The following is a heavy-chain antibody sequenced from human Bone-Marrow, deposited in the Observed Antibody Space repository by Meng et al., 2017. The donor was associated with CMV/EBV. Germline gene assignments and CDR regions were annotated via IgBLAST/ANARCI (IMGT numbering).Heavy chain of an antibody. D-gene: IGHD3-10*01. Sequence: SETLSLTCAVYGGSFSGYYWSWIRQPPGKGLEWIGEINHSGSTNYNPSLKSRVTISVDTSKNQFSLKLSSVTAADTAVYYCARGQGRGVDAFDSWGQGTMVTVSS. CDR3: ARGQGRGVDAFDS. CDR1: GGSFSGYY. CDR2: INHSGST. V-gene: IGHV4-34*01. J-gene: IGHJ3*02.